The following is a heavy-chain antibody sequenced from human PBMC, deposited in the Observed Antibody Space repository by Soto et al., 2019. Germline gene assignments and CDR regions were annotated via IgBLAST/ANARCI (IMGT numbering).Heavy chain of an antibody. CDR2: VSSNGRTT. D-gene: IGHD6-13*01. Sequence: GGSLRLSCSASGFTCSSYAMHWVRQAPGKGLECVSTVSSNGRTTYYADSVKGRFTISRDNSKNTLYLQMSSLRVEDTAVYYCVKDSYSSSYYWFDPWGQGTLVTVSS. CDR3: VKDSYSSSYYWFDP. J-gene: IGHJ5*02. CDR1: GFTCSSYA. V-gene: IGHV3-64D*08.